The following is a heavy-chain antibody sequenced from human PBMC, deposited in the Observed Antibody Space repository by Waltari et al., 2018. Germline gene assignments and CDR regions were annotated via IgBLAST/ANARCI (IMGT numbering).Heavy chain of an antibody. D-gene: IGHD1-26*01. J-gene: IGHJ5*02. CDR2: IYHSGST. CDR1: GYSISSGYY. Sequence: QVQLQESGPGLVKPSETLSLTCAVSGYSISSGYYWGWIRQPPGKGLAWIGSIYHSGSTYYNPSLKSRVTISVDTSKNQFSLKLSSVTAADTAVYYCARGWELLDWFDPWGQGTLVTVSS. V-gene: IGHV4-38-2*01. CDR3: ARGWELLDWFDP.